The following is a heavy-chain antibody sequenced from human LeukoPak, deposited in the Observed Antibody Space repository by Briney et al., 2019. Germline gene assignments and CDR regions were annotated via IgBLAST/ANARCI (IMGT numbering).Heavy chain of an antibody. CDR2: IIPIFGTA. CDR1: GGTFSSYA. J-gene: IGHJ4*02. CDR3: AENYYDSSGYYSPVGY. Sequence: SSVKVSCKASGGTFSSYAISWVRQAPGQGLEWMGGIIPIFGTANYAQKLQGRVTITTDESTSTAYMELSSLRSEDTAVYYCAENYYDSSGYYSPVGYWGQGTLVTVSS. D-gene: IGHD3-22*01. V-gene: IGHV1-69*05.